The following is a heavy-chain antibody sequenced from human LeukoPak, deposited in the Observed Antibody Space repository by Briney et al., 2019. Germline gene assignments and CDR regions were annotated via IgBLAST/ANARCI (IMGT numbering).Heavy chain of an antibody. Sequence: GGSLRLSCAASGFTFSSYDMHWVRQAPGKGLEWVAVIWYDGSNKYYADSVKGRFTISRDNSKNTLYLQMNSLRAEDTAVYYCAKASNGGSYYGVIIDYWGQGTMVTVCS. CDR3: AKASNGGSYYGVIIDY. CDR1: GFTFSSYD. V-gene: IGHV3-33*06. CDR2: IWYDGSNK. D-gene: IGHD1-26*01. J-gene: IGHJ4*02.